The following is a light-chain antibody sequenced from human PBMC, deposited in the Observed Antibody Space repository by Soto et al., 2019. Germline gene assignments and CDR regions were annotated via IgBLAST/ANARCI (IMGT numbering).Light chain of an antibody. J-gene: IGKJ4*01. CDR2: GAS. V-gene: IGKV3-20*01. CDR3: QQYGVSPT. Sequence: EIVLTQSPGTLSLSPAERATLSCGASQTISNTFLAWYQQRPGQAPRLLIYGASGRAAGIPDRFSGSGSGTDVTLSISRLEPEDCAVYYCQQYGVSPTFGGGTKGDI. CDR1: QTISNTF.